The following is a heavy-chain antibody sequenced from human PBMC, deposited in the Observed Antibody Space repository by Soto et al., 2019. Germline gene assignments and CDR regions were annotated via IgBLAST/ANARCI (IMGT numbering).Heavy chain of an antibody. J-gene: IGHJ4*02. CDR2: INHSGST. Sequence: SDTLSLTCAVYGASFSGYYWTWIRQPPGTGLEWIGEINHSGSTNYNPSLKSRVTISVDTSKNQFSLKLTSVTAADTAVYYCARDKIPGLFDYWGQGTLVTVSS. D-gene: IGHD2-21*01. CDR3: ARDKIPGLFDY. CDR1: GASFSGYY. V-gene: IGHV4-34*01.